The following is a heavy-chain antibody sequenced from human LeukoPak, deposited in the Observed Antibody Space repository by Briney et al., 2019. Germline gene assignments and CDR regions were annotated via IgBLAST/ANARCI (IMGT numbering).Heavy chain of an antibody. CDR1: GYTFSGYY. Sequence: ASVKVSCKASGYTFSGYYINWVRQAPGQGLEWMGWISPYNGGTNYAQNVQGRITMTRDTSITTAYMELSRLRSDDTAVYYCARDPRYYDFWGGYYNEDYYYYYMDVWGKGTTVTVSS. CDR2: ISPYNGGT. J-gene: IGHJ6*03. V-gene: IGHV1-2*02. CDR3: ARDPRYYDFWGGYYNEDYYYYYMDV. D-gene: IGHD3-3*01.